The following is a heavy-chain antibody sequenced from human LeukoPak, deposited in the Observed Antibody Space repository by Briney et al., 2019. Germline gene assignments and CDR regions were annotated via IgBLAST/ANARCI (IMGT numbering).Heavy chain of an antibody. CDR2: TYYSGST. J-gene: IGHJ6*02. V-gene: IGHV4-59*08. D-gene: IGHD2/OR15-2a*01. Sequence: SETLSLTCTVAGGSISSKYWSWIRQPQGKGLGWIGSTYYSGSTNYTPCLKSRVTISVDASKTLFSLTLSSVTAADTAVYYCASLSKTLVFLDYYYGMDVWGQGTTVTVSS. CDR1: GGSISSKY. CDR3: ASLSKTLVFLDYYYGMDV.